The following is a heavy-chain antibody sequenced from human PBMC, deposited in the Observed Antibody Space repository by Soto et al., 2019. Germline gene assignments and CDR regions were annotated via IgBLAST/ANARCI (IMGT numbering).Heavy chain of an antibody. V-gene: IGHV3-30*03. Sequence: QVQLVESGGGVVQPGRSLRLSCAASGVTLSNFGMHWVRQAPGKGLEWVAVISRDGSTMFYADSVKGRFTISRDSSRNTLYLQMNSLRAEDTAVYHCVGEVASGYCGQGTLVTVS. CDR2: ISRDGSTM. CDR3: VGEVASGY. J-gene: IGHJ4*02. CDR1: GVTLSNFG. D-gene: IGHD2-21*01.